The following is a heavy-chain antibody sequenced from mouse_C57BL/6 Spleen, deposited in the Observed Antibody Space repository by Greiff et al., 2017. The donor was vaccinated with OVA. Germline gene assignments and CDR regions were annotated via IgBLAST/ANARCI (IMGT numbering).Heavy chain of an antibody. CDR2: IDPSDSYT. Sequence: QVQLQQPGAELVMPGASVKLSCKASGYTFTSYWMHWVKQRPGQGLEWIGEIDPSDSYTNYNQQFKGKSTLTVDKSSSTAYMQLSSLTSEDAAVYYCARLSSNAMDYWGQGTSVTVSS. CDR1: GYTFTSYW. J-gene: IGHJ4*01. CDR3: ARLSSNAMDY. V-gene: IGHV1-69*01.